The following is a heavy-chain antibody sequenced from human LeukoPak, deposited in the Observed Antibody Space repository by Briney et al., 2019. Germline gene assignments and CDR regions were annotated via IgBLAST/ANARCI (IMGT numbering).Heavy chain of an antibody. V-gene: IGHV3-48*04. CDR2: ISSSGSTI. CDR1: GFTFSSYS. Sequence: GGSLRLSCTASGFTFSSYSMNWVRQAPGKGLEWVSYISSSGSTIYYADSVKGRFTISRDNAKNSLYLQMNSLRAEDTAVYYCARDPGITMVRGVHWGQGTLVTVSS. CDR3: ARDPGITMVRGVH. D-gene: IGHD3-10*01. J-gene: IGHJ4*02.